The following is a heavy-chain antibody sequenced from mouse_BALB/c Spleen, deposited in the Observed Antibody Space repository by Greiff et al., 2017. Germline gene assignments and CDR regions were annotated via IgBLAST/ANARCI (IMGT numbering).Heavy chain of an antibody. CDR1: GFSLSTSGMG. Sequence: QVTLKVSGPGILQPSQTLSLTCSFSGFSLSTSGMGVSWIRQPSGKGLEWLAHIYWDDDKRYNPSLKSRLTISKDTSSNQVFLKITSVDTADTATYYCAREGRLLRYFDYWGQGTTLTVSS. J-gene: IGHJ2*01. D-gene: IGHD2-10*01. V-gene: IGHV8-12*01. CDR2: IYWDDDK. CDR3: AREGRLLRYFDY.